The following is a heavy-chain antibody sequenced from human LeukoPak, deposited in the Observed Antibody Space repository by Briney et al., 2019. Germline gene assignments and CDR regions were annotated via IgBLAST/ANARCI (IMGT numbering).Heavy chain of an antibody. Sequence: GGSLRLSRLGSEFTFSSYPMTWVRQAPGKGLEWVSAISVSGDDTYYAESVKGRFTISRDNSKNTLYLQMNSLRAGDTAVYYCAKYKVAVPGAFDHWGQGTLVTVSS. J-gene: IGHJ5*02. CDR3: AKYKVAVPGAFDH. V-gene: IGHV3-23*01. CDR1: EFTFSSYP. CDR2: ISVSGDDT. D-gene: IGHD1-1*01.